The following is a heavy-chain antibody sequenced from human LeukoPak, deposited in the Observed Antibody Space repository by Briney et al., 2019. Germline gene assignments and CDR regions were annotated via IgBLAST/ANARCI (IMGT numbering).Heavy chain of an antibody. CDR3: ARGDSSGYYQLFDY. J-gene: IGHJ4*02. Sequence: GASVKVSCKASGYTFTSYYMHWVRQAPGQGLEWMGIINPSGGSTSYAQKLQGRVTMTTDTSTSTAYMELRSLRSDDTAVYYCARGDSSGYYQLFDYWGQGTLVTVSS. CDR1: GYTFTSYY. D-gene: IGHD3-22*01. CDR2: INPSGGST. V-gene: IGHV1-46*01.